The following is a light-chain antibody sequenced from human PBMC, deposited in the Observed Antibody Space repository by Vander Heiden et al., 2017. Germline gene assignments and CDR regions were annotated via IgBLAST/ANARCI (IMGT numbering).Light chain of an antibody. CDR3: TSYTSSSTVV. V-gene: IGLV2-14*01. J-gene: IGLJ2*01. CDR2: EVR. Sequence: QSALTQPASVSGSPGQSITISCTGTSSDIGGYKYVSWYQQLPGKAPKVIIYEVRNRPSGVSNRFSGSKSGNTAPLTISGLQAEDEADYYCTSYTSSSTVVFGGGTKLTVL. CDR1: SSDIGGYKY.